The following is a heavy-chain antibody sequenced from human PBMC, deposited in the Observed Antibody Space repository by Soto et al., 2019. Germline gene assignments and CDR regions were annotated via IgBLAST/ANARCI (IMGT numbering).Heavy chain of an antibody. V-gene: IGHV1-18*04. Sequence: ASVKVSCKASGYTFSDYAITWVRQAPGQGLEWMGWISAYNGNTKYAQKFQGRVTMTTDTSTNTAHMELRSLGSDDTAVYYCARAGPSSTVSDIILHWFAPWGQGTLVTVSS. J-gene: IGHJ5*02. D-gene: IGHD3-3*01. CDR2: ISAYNGNT. CDR1: GYTFSDYA. CDR3: ARAGPSSTVSDIILHWFAP.